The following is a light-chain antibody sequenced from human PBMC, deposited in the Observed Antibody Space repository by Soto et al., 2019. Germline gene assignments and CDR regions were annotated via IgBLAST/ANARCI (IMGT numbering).Light chain of an antibody. CDR2: AAS. CDR3: QKYDSAPWT. Sequence: DIQMTQSPSSLSASVGDRVTITCRASQDISNYLAWYQLKPGEVPELLIQAASTLQSGVSSRFSGSGSGTDFTPTISSLQPEDVATYYCQKYDSAPWTFGQGTKVEI. J-gene: IGKJ1*01. V-gene: IGKV1-27*01. CDR1: QDISNY.